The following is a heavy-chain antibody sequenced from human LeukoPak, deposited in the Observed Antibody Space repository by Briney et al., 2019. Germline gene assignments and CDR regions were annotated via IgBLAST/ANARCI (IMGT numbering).Heavy chain of an antibody. CDR2: IYYSGST. D-gene: IGHD6-19*01. CDR3: ASLSGSYNY. V-gene: IGHV4-39*07. J-gene: IGHJ4*02. CDR1: SGSISSSSYY. Sequence: KTSETLSLTCTVSSGSISSSSYYWGWIRQPPGKGLEWIGSIYYSGSTYYNPSLKSRVTISVDTSKNQFSLKLSSVTAADTAVYYCASLSGSYNYWGQGTLVTVSS.